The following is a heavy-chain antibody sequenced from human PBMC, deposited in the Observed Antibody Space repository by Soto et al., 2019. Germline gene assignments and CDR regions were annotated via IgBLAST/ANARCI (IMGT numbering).Heavy chain of an antibody. Sequence: QVQLVESGGGVVQPGRSLRLSCAASGFTFSDYGMHWVRQAPGKGLEWVAVISYEGSNKYYIDSVKGRFTISRDNSKSTRYRQINSLGAEATAVYYCAKAESGDFPFDYWGKGTLVTVSS. V-gene: IGHV3-30*18. CDR1: GFTFSDYG. CDR3: AKAESGDFPFDY. J-gene: IGHJ4*02. D-gene: IGHD2-21*01. CDR2: ISYEGSNK.